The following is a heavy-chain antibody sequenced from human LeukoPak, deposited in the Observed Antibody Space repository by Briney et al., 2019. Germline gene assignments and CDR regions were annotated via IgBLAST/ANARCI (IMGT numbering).Heavy chain of an antibody. CDR2: IYYSGST. Sequence: PSETLSLTCTVSGGSISSYYWSWIRQPPGKGLEWIGYIYYSGSTNYNPSLKSRVTISVDTSKNQFSLKLSSVTAADTAVCYCARVHGSGSQLGAYYFDYWGQGTLVTVSS. J-gene: IGHJ4*02. CDR1: GGSISSYY. CDR3: ARVHGSGSQLGAYYFDY. D-gene: IGHD3-10*01. V-gene: IGHV4-59*01.